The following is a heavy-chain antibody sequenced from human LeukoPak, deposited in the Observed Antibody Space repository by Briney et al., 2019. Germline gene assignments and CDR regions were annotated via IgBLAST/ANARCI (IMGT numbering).Heavy chain of an antibody. Sequence: ASVKVSCKASGYTFTSYAMHWVRQAPGQRLEWMGWINAGNGNTEYSQKFQGRVTITRDTSASTAYMELSSLRSEDTAVYYCASSGYCSGGSCYPNYFDYWGQGTLVTVSS. CDR3: ASSGYCSGGSCYPNYFDY. D-gene: IGHD2-15*01. V-gene: IGHV1-3*01. CDR2: INAGNGNT. CDR1: GYTFTSYA. J-gene: IGHJ4*02.